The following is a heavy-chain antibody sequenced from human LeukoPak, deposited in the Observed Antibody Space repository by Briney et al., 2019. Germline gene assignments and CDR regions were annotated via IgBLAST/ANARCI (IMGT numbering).Heavy chain of an antibody. CDR1: GFTFSSYA. CDR3: AKARGSSVYEQFDY. CDR2: ISYDGSNK. V-gene: IGHV3-30-3*01. D-gene: IGHD5/OR15-5a*01. J-gene: IGHJ4*02. Sequence: GGSLSRSCAAAGFTFSSYAMHWVPHGPGKGLEGVAVISYDGSNKYYADSVEGRFTISRDNSKNTLYLQMNSLRADDTAVYYCAKARGSSVYEQFDYWGQGTQVTVSP.